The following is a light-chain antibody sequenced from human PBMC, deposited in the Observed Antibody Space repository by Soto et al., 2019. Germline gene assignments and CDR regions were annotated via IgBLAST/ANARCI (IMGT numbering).Light chain of an antibody. CDR1: SGHSSYA. V-gene: IGLV4-69*01. CDR2: LNSDGSH. J-gene: IGLJ2*01. CDR3: QTWGTGTVV. Sequence: QSVLTQSPSASASLGASVKLTCTLSSGHSSYAIAWHQQQPEKGPRYLMKLNSDGSHSKGDGIPDRFSGSSSGAERYLTISSLQSEDEADYYCQTWGTGTVVFGGGTQRTVL.